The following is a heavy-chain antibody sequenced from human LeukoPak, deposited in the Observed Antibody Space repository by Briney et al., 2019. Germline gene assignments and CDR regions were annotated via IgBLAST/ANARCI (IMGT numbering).Heavy chain of an antibody. Sequence: GGSLRLSCAASGFTFSDYYMSWVRQAPGKGLEWVSSISSSSSYIYYADSVKGRFTISRDNAKNSLYLQMNSLRAEDTAVYYCARDQDYTDAFDIWGQGTMVTVSS. CDR1: GFTFSDYY. V-gene: IGHV3-21*01. CDR3: ARDQDYTDAFDI. J-gene: IGHJ3*02. CDR2: ISSSSSYI. D-gene: IGHD4-11*01.